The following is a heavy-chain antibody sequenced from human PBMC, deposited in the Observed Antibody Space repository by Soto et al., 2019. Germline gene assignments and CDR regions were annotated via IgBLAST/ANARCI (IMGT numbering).Heavy chain of an antibody. Sequence: EVQLLESGGGLVQPGGSLRLSCAASGFTFSSYAMSWVRQAPGKGLEWVSSISGSSGGTNYADSVKGRFTISRDNSKNTLYLQMTSLRAEDTAVYYCAKDAWDLLRGFDPWGQGTQVAVAS. J-gene: IGHJ5*02. CDR2: ISGSSGGT. D-gene: IGHD1-26*01. CDR1: GFTFSSYA. CDR3: AKDAWDLLRGFDP. V-gene: IGHV3-23*01.